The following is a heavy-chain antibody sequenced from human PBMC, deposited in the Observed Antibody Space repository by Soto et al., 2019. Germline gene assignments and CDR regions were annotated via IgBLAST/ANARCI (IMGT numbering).Heavy chain of an antibody. J-gene: IGHJ3*01. V-gene: IGHV3-48*02. CDR3: ARDGYYYDSKKGEV. D-gene: IGHD3-22*01. Sequence: PGGSLRLSCAASGFAFSSYSMNWVRQAPGKGLEWVSYISSSSSTIYYADSVKGRFTISRDNAKNSLYLQMNSLRDEDTAVYYCARDGYYYDSKKGEVWGQGTMVTVSS. CDR1: GFAFSSYS. CDR2: ISSSSSTI.